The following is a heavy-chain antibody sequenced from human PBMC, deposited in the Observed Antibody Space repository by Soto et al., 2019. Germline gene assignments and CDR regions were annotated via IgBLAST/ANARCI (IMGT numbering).Heavy chain of an antibody. D-gene: IGHD6-19*01. CDR2: INPSGGST. Sequence: ALVKVSCKASGYTFTSYYMHWVRQAPGQGLEWMGIINPSGGSTSYAQKFQGRVTMTRDTSTSTVYMELSSLRSEDTAVYYCARDRIAVAGTAFLRYNWFDPWGQGTLVTVSS. CDR1: GYTFTSYY. CDR3: ARDRIAVAGTAFLRYNWFDP. J-gene: IGHJ5*02. V-gene: IGHV1-46*01.